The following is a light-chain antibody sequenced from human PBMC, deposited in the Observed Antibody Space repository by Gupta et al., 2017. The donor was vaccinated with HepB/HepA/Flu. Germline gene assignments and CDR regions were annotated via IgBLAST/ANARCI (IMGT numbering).Light chain of an antibody. V-gene: IGKV1-16*01. CDR2: TAS. CDR3: PPYIWYPVQ. CDR1: QVISNS. J-gene: IGKJ1*01. Sequence: IQMTQSPSSLSASIGDRITITCRASQVISNSLAWFQQKPGKAPKSLILTASTLQSGVPSRFSGRGFGKEFSLPIRSLQPEDCASYYRPPYIWYPVQFGRGNK.